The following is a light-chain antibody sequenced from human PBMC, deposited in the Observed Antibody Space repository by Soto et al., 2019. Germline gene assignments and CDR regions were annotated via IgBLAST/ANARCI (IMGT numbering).Light chain of an antibody. CDR2: QVS. Sequence: DVVMTQSPLSLPVTLGQPASISCRSSQSLAYIDGNTYLNWFHQRPGQSPRRLIYQVSNRDSGVPDRFSGSGSGTDFTLKISSVEADDVGVYYCMQGTRWPPYTFGQGTKLEIK. CDR1: QSLAYIDGNTY. V-gene: IGKV2-30*01. CDR3: MQGTRWPPYT. J-gene: IGKJ2*01.